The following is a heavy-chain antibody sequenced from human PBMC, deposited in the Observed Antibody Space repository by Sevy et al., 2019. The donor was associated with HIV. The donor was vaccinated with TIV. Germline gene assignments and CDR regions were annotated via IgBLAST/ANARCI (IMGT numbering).Heavy chain of an antibody. Sequence: GGSLRLSCAASGFTFSTYWMTWVRQAPGTGLEWVANIKYDGSEKYYVDSVKGRFTISRDNANNSLYLQMNSLRAEDTAVYYCARDLAHGSEDYSDYYFDFWGQGTLVTVSS. J-gene: IGHJ4*02. CDR3: ARDLAHGSEDYSDYYFDF. V-gene: IGHV3-7*01. CDR1: GFTFSTYW. D-gene: IGHD4-17*01. CDR2: IKYDGSEK.